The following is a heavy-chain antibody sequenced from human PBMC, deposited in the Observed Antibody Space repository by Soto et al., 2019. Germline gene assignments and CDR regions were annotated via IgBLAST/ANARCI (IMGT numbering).Heavy chain of an antibody. J-gene: IGHJ4*02. CDR2: FYYSGST. Sequence: QVQLQESGPGLVKSSQTLSLTCTVSGGSLISSGGYYWSWIRQHPGKGLEWSGYFYYSGSTYYNPSLNGTFMISVDTSKNQFSLRLNSVTAADTAVYFCARVAGSGTYFDYWGQGSLVTVSS. CDR1: GGSLISSGGYY. D-gene: IGHD1-26*01. CDR3: ARVAGSGTYFDY. V-gene: IGHV4-31*01.